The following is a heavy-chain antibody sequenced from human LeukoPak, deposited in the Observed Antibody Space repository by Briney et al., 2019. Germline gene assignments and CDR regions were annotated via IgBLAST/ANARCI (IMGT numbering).Heavy chain of an antibody. J-gene: IGHJ4*02. V-gene: IGHV3-9*01. CDR2: ISWNSGSI. CDR1: GFTFDDYA. CDR3: ARDLNYYDSSGARFDY. D-gene: IGHD3-22*01. Sequence: GRSLRLSCAASGFTFDDYAMHWVRQAPGKGLEWVSGISWNSGSIGYADSVKGRFTISRDNAKNSLYLQMNSLRAEDTAVYYCARDLNYYDSSGARFDYWGQGTLVTVSS.